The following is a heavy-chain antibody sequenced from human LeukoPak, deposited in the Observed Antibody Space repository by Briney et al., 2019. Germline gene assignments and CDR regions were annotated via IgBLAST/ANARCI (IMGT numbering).Heavy chain of an antibody. CDR3: ARHQGVVDL. J-gene: IGHJ2*01. Sequence: PSETLSLTCTVSGGSISSYYWSWIRQPPGKGLEWIGEINHSGNTNYNPSLKSRVTISIDTSKNQFSLKLSSVTVADTAVYYCARHQGVVDLWGRGSLVTVSS. D-gene: IGHD3-3*01. CDR2: INHSGNT. V-gene: IGHV4-34*01. CDR1: GGSISSYY.